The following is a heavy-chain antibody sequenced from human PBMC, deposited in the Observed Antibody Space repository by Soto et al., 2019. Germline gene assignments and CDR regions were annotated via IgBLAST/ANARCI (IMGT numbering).Heavy chain of an antibody. CDR3: ARLPSRHLVGY. CDR1: GSSINSSGYY. CDR2: MFYGVST. J-gene: IGHJ4*02. D-gene: IGHD2-15*01. Sequence: PSETLSLTCTVSGSSINSSGYYWGWIRQPPGKGLEWIGSMFYGVSTYYNPSLKSRVTVSVDTSKNQFSLNLRSVTAADTAVYYCARLPSRHLVGYWGQRTLVTVSS. V-gene: IGHV4-39*01.